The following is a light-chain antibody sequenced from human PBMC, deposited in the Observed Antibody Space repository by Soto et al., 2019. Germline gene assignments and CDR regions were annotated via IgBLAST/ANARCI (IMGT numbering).Light chain of an antibody. Sequence: QPVLTQSPSASASLGASVKLTCTLSSGHSSYAIAWHQQQPEKGPRYLMKLNSDDSHSKGDGIPDRFSGSSSGAERYLTISSLQSEDEADYYCQTWGTGIHVFGGGTKLTVL. J-gene: IGLJ3*02. CDR1: SGHSSYA. V-gene: IGLV4-69*01. CDR2: LNSDDSH. CDR3: QTWGTGIHV.